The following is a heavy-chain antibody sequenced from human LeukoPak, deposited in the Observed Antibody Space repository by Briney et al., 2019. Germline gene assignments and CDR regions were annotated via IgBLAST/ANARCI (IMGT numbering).Heavy chain of an antibody. J-gene: IGHJ3*02. Sequence: PGGSLRLSCAASGFTFSDYYMSWFRQAPGKGLEWVAYISRSGNTIYYAVSVKGRFTISRDEAENSLFLQMNSLRAEDTAVYYCARQAYDAFDIWGQGTMVTVS. CDR3: ARQAYDAFDI. CDR2: ISRSGNTI. V-gene: IGHV3-11*04. CDR1: GFTFSDYY.